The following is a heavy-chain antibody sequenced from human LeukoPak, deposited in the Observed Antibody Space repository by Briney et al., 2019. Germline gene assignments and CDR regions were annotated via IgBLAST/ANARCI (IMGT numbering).Heavy chain of an antibody. CDR1: GLTFSSYG. D-gene: IGHD3-22*01. J-gene: IGHJ4*02. CDR3: AKEQDDSSGYYY. CDR2: IWYDGSNK. Sequence: PGGSLRLSCAASGLTFSSYGMHWVRQAPGKGLEWVAVIWYDGSNKYYADSVKGRFTISRDNSKNTLYLQMNSLRAEDTAVYYCAKEQDDSSGYYYWGQGTLVTVSS. V-gene: IGHV3-33*06.